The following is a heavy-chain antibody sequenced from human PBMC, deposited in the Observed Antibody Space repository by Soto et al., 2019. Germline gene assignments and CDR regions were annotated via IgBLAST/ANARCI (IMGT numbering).Heavy chain of an antibody. CDR2: IIPIFGTA. D-gene: IGHD3-22*01. V-gene: IGHV1-69*13. J-gene: IGHJ5*02. CDR1: GGTFSSYA. Sequence: SVKVSCKASGGTFSSYAISWVRQAPGQGLEWMGGIIPIFGTANYAQKFQGRVTITADESTSTAYMELSSLRSEDTAVYYCARVTDYYDSSGYYSKRYNWFDPWGQGTLVTVSS. CDR3: ARVTDYYDSSGYYSKRYNWFDP.